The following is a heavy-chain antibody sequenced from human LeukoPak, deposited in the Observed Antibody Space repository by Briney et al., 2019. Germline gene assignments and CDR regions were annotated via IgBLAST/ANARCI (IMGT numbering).Heavy chain of an antibody. CDR3: ARSGLDYDFWSGYSIRSHRYYYGMDV. CDR1: GGSFSGYY. D-gene: IGHD3-3*01. CDR2: INHSGST. Sequence: SETLSLTCAVYGGSFSGYYWSWIRQPPGKGLEWIGEINHSGSTNYNPSLKSRVTISVDTSKNQFSLKLSSVTAADTAVYYCARSGLDYDFWSGYSIRSHRYYYGMDVWGQGTTVTVS. V-gene: IGHV4-34*01. J-gene: IGHJ6*02.